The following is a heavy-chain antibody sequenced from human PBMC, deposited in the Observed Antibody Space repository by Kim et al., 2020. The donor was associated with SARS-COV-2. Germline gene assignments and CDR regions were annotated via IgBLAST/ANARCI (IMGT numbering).Heavy chain of an antibody. V-gene: IGHV3-33*01. CDR1: GFTFSSYG. J-gene: IGHJ5*02. Sequence: GGSLRLSCAASGFTFSSYGMHWVRQAPGKGLEWVAVIWYDGSNKYYADSVKGRFTISRDNSKNTLYLQMNSLRAEDTAVYYCARRKAAAGRGNWFDPWGQGTLVTVSS. CDR2: IWYDGSNK. D-gene: IGHD6-13*01. CDR3: ARRKAAAGRGNWFDP.